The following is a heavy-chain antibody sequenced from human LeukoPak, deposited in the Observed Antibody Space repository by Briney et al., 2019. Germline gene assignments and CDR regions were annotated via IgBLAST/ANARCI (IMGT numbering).Heavy chain of an antibody. CDR3: RREDLNGPYFDY. Sequence: GGSLRLSRAASGFTVSSNYMSWVRQAPGKGLEWVANIKQDGSEKYYVDSVKGRFTISRDNAKNSLYLQMNSLRAEDTVVYYCRREDLNGPYFDYWGQGTLVTVSS. J-gene: IGHJ4*02. CDR2: IKQDGSEK. CDR1: GFTVSSNY. V-gene: IGHV3-7*01. D-gene: IGHD4-17*01.